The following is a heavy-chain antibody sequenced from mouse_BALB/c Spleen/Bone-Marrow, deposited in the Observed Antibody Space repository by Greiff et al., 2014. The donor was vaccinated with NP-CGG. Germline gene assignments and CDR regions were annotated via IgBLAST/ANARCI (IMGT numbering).Heavy chain of an antibody. D-gene: IGHD2-4*01. V-gene: IGHV1-14*01. Sequence: VQLKESGPELVEPGASVKVSCKASGYTFTSFVMHWVKQKPGQGLEWIGYINPYNDGTKYNEKFKGKATLTSDKSSNTAYMELSSLTSEDSAVYYCARTMIYFYAMDYWGQGTSVTVSS. CDR2: INPYNDGT. CDR1: GYTFTSFV. CDR3: ARTMIYFYAMDY. J-gene: IGHJ4*01.